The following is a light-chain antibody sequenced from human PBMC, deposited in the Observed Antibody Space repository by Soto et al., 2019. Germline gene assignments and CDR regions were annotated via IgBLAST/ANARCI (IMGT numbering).Light chain of an antibody. CDR3: QQYVISVP. V-gene: IGKV3-20*01. CDR2: GAS. Sequence: EIVLTQSPGSLSLSPGERATLSCRASQSVNSSFFAWYQQKPGQAPRLLIYGASNRATGILDRFSGSGSGTDFTLTISRLEPEDFAVYYCQQYVISVPFGRGTNVDIK. CDR1: QSVNSSF. J-gene: IGKJ3*01.